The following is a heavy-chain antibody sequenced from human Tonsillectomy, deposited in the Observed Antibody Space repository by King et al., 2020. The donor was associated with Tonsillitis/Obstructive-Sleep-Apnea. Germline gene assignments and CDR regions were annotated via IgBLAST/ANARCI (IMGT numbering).Heavy chain of an antibody. V-gene: IGHV3-21*01. D-gene: IGHD6-19*01. CDR2: ISSSSSYI. Sequence: EVQLVESGGGLVKPGGSLRLSCAASGFTFTSYSINWVRQAPGKGLEWVSSISSSSSYIYYADSLKGRFTISRDNAKNSLYLQMNSLRAEDTAVYYCARDSGTLAGNFDYWGQGTLVTVSS. J-gene: IGHJ4*02. CDR1: GFTFTSYS. CDR3: ARDSGTLAGNFDY.